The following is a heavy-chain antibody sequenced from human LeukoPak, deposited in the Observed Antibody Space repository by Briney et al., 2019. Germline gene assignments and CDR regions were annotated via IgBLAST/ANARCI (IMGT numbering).Heavy chain of an antibody. CDR1: GYTFTGYY. CDR3: ARVPGYYDSSGYSSYYYYMDV. Sequence: ASVKVSCKASGYTFTGYYMHWVRQAPGQGLEWMGWINPNSGGTNYAQKLQGRVTMTTDTSTSTAYMELRSLRSDGTAVYYCARVPGYYDSSGYSSYYYYMDVWGKGTTVTVSS. V-gene: IGHV1-2*02. D-gene: IGHD3-22*01. CDR2: INPNSGGT. J-gene: IGHJ6*03.